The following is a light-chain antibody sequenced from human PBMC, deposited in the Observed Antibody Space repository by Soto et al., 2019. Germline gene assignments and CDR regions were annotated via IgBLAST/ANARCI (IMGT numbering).Light chain of an antibody. CDR2: WAS. CDR1: RSVFSTSNNKNY. J-gene: IGKJ1*01. V-gene: IGKV4-1*01. CDR3: QQYYSTHWT. Sequence: DIVMTQSPDSLPGSRAGRATSTCRPTRSVFSTSNNKNYLAWYQKKPGQPPKLLIYWASTRESGVPDRFSGSGSGTDFTLTISSLQAEDVAVYYCQQYYSTHWTFGQGTKVEIK.